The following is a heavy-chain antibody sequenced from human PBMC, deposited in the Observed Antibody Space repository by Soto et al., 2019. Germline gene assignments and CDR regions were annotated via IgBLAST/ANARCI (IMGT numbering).Heavy chain of an antibody. CDR3: AREERYSSGWPFDY. CDR1: GFTFSSYG. J-gene: IGHJ4*02. Sequence: GGSLRLSCAASGFTFSSYGMHWVRQAPGKGLEWVAVISYDGSNKYYADSVKGRFTISRDNSKNTLYLQMNSLRAEDTAVYYCAREERYSSGWPFDYWGQGTLVTVSS. D-gene: IGHD6-19*01. V-gene: IGHV3-30*03. CDR2: ISYDGSNK.